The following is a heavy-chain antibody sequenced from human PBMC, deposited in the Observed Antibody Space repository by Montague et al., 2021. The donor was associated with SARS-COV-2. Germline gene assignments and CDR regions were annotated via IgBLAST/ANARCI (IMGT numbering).Heavy chain of an antibody. Sequence: SETLSLTCTVSRDSISSHNYFWAWIRQPPGKGLEWIGSVDYSGLTFYNPSLESRVTISVDTSKKQFSLKVNSVTAADTAVYYCACGEITTRGLIYYYGMDVWGQGTTVTVSS. CDR3: ACGEITTRGLIYYYGMDV. CDR1: RDSISSHNYF. J-gene: IGHJ6*02. CDR2: VDYSGLT. V-gene: IGHV4-39*07. D-gene: IGHD3-10*01.